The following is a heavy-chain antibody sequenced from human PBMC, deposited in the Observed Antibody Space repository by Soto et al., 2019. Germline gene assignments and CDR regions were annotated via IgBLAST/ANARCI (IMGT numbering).Heavy chain of an antibody. CDR2: VYYTGST. J-gene: IGHJ4*02. V-gene: IGHV4-59*11. D-gene: IGHD6-19*01. Sequence: SETLSLTCTVSGGSIFSHYWGWIRQPPGKGLEWLGYVYYTGSTNYSPSLRSRVSISVDTSKNEFSLRLSSVTAADTAVYFCARSVAVPGAHIDYWGQGTQVTVSS. CDR1: GGSIFSHY. CDR3: ARSVAVPGAHIDY.